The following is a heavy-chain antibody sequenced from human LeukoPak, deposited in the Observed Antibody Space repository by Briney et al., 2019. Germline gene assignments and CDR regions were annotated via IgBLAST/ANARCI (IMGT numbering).Heavy chain of an antibody. D-gene: IGHD3-10*01. CDR3: ARALWPKYQPVAFDI. CDR1: GFTFSSYA. CDR2: ISSSSSYI. Sequence: PGGSLRLSCAASGFTFSSYAMNWVRQAPGKGLERVSSISSSSSYIYYADSVKGRFTISRDNAKNSLYLQMNSLRAEDTAVYYCARALWPKYQPVAFDIWGQGTMVTVSS. J-gene: IGHJ3*02. V-gene: IGHV3-21*01.